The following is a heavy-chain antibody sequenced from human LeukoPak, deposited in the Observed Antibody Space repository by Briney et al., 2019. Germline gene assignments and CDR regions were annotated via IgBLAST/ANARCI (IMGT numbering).Heavy chain of an antibody. J-gene: IGHJ6*03. Sequence: GGSLRLSCAASGFTFSSYAMHWVRQAPGKGLEWVAVISYDGSNKYYADSVKGRFTISRDNSKNTLYLQMNSLRAEDTAVYYCARDARRVKGVVIIGPYYYYYMDVWGKGTTVTVSS. CDR3: ARDARRVKGVVIIGPYYYYYMDV. D-gene: IGHD3-3*01. V-gene: IGHV3-30-3*01. CDR2: ISYDGSNK. CDR1: GFTFSSYA.